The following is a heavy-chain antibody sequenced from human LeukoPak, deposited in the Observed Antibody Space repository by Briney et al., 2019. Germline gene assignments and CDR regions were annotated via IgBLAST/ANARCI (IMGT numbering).Heavy chain of an antibody. CDR2: IKQDGSEK. CDR3: ARGEYYYDGGY. Sequence: GGSLRLSCAASGFTFSGYAMTWVRQAPGKGLEWVANIKQDGSEKHYVDSVKGRFTISRDNAKNSLYLQMNSLRAEDTAVYYCARGEYYYDGGYWGQGTLVTVAS. CDR1: GFTFSGYA. V-gene: IGHV3-7*03. D-gene: IGHD3-22*01. J-gene: IGHJ4*02.